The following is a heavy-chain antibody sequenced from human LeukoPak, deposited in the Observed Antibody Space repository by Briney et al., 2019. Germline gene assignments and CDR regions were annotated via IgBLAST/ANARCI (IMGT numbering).Heavy chain of an antibody. J-gene: IGHJ4*02. CDR2: IWYDGSNK. Sequence: GGSLRLSCAASGFTFSSYGMHWVRQAPGKGLEWVAVIWYDGSNKYYADSVKGRFTISRDNSKNTLYLQMNSLRAEDTAVYYCARESLPSWSNLGAFDYWGQGTLVTVSS. V-gene: IGHV3-33*01. CDR1: GFTFSSYG. CDR3: ARESLPSWSNLGAFDY. D-gene: IGHD6-13*01.